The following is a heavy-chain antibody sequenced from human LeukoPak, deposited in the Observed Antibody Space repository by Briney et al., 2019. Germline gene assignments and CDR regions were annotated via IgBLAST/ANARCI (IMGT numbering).Heavy chain of an antibody. V-gene: IGHV1-18*01. J-gene: IGHJ4*02. D-gene: IGHD3-22*01. CDR2: ISAYNGNR. CDR3: ARGYYYDSSGYSPLDY. CDR1: GYTFTNYG. Sequence: ASVKVSCKASGYTFTNYGISWVRQAPGQGLEWKGWISAYNGNRNYAQKLQGRVTMTTDTSTSTAYMELRSLRSDDTAVYYCARGYYYDSSGYSPLDYWGQGTLVTVSS.